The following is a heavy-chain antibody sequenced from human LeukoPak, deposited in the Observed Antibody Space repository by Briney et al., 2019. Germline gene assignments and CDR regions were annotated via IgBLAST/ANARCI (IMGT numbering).Heavy chain of an antibody. Sequence: GGSLRPSCAASGFTFSTYTISWVRQAPGKGLEWVSAISGSGGSTYYADSVKGRFTISRDNSKNTLYLQMNSLRADDTAVYYCAKRRGLELTYYYHMDVWGKGTAVTVSS. D-gene: IGHD1-7*01. J-gene: IGHJ6*03. V-gene: IGHV3-23*01. CDR1: GFTFSTYT. CDR2: ISGSGGST. CDR3: AKRRGLELTYYYHMDV.